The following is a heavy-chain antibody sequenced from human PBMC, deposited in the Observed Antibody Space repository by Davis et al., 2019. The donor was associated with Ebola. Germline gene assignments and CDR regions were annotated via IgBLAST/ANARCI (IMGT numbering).Heavy chain of an antibody. CDR3: AKDVRGFNRPVDC. CDR1: GFTFSSYA. J-gene: IGHJ4*02. Sequence: GGSLRLSCAASGFTFSSYAMHWVRQAPGKGLEYVSAISGNENSAYYANSVKGRFTISRDSSKNTLYLQMNNLRADDTAVYYCAKDVRGFNRPVDCWGQGTLVTVSS. CDR2: ISGNENSA. V-gene: IGHV3-64*01. D-gene: IGHD6-25*01.